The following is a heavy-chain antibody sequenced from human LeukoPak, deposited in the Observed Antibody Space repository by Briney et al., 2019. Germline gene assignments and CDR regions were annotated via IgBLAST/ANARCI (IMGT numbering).Heavy chain of an antibody. D-gene: IGHD3-3*01. V-gene: IGHV1-18*01. CDR3: ARNPYYDFWSGYYPFDF. J-gene: IGHJ4*02. CDR2: ISGYNGNT. Sequence: ASVNVSCKASGYTFTNYGISWVRQAPGQGLEWMGWISGYNGNTDYAQKFQGRVTMTTDTSTSTAYVEMRSLGPDDTAVYYCARNPYYDFWSGYYPFDFWGQGTPVTVSA. CDR1: GYTFTNYG.